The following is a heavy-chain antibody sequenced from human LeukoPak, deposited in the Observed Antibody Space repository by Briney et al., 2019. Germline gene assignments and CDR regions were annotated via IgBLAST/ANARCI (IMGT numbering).Heavy chain of an antibody. D-gene: IGHD4-17*01. V-gene: IGHV4-59*08. J-gene: IGHJ4*02. Sequence: SETLSLTCTVSGGSISRYYWSWIRQPPGKGLEWIGYIYYSGSTDYNPSLKSRVTISVDTSKNQISLKLSSVTAADTAVYYCARVLWNGDYPRFDYWGQGTLVTVSS. CDR2: IYYSGST. CDR3: ARVLWNGDYPRFDY. CDR1: GGSISRYY.